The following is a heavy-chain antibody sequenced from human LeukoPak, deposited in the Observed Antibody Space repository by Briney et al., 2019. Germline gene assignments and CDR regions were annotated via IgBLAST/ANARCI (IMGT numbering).Heavy chain of an antibody. J-gene: IGHJ5*02. D-gene: IGHD3-10*01. V-gene: IGHV4-4*07. CDR2: VSSTGST. CDR3: ARGGASGSHLHWFDP. CDR1: GDSISRYY. Sequence: SETLSLTCTVSGDSISRYYWSWIRQPAGKGLEWIGRVSSTGSTNYNPSLKSRVTMSVDTSKNQVSLKLSSVTAADTAVYYCARGGASGSHLHWFDPWGQGTLVTVSS.